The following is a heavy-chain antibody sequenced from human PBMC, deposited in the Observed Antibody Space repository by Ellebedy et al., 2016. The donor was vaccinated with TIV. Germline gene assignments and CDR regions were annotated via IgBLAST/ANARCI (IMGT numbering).Heavy chain of an antibody. Sequence: SETLSLTCTVSSGSISSSSYYWGWIRQPPGKGLEWIGYIYYSGSTNYNPSLKSRVTISVDTSKNQFSLKLSSVTAADTAVYYCARVPIAAAAHWFDPWGQGTLVTVSS. CDR1: SGSISSSSYY. V-gene: IGHV4-61*05. CDR3: ARVPIAAAAHWFDP. D-gene: IGHD6-13*01. J-gene: IGHJ5*02. CDR2: IYYSGST.